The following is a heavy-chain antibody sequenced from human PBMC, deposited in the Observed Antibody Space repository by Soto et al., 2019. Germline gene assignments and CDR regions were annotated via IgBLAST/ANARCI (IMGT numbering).Heavy chain of an antibody. D-gene: IGHD1-1*01. CDR2: ISAYNANT. CDR1: GYTFINHG. Sequence: QVQLVQSGAEVKKPGASVKVSCKASGYTFINHGISWVRQAPGQGLEWMGWISAYNANTNYAQKFQGRVTMTTDTSTISAYMELKSLTSEDTAVYYCARDGITGTERLDPWGQGTLVTVSS. V-gene: IGHV1-18*01. J-gene: IGHJ5*02. CDR3: ARDGITGTERLDP.